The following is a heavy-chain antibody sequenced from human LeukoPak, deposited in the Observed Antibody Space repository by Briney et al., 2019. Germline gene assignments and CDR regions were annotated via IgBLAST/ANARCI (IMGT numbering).Heavy chain of an antibody. CDR1: GGSISSGSYY. D-gene: IGHD3-22*01. J-gene: IGHJ4*02. CDR3: AREDYYDSSGYYFDY. V-gene: IGHV4-61*02. CDR2: IYTSGST. Sequence: PSETLSLTCTVSGGSISSGSYYWRCVRQPAGTGLEWLGRIYTSGSTNYNPSLKSRVTISVDTSKNQFSLKLSSVTAADTAVYYCAREDYYDSSGYYFDYWGQGTLVTVSS.